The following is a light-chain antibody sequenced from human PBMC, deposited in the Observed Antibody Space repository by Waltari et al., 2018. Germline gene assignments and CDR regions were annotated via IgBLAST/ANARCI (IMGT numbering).Light chain of an antibody. CDR2: EDT. CDR3: SSYAGSSTIYV. Sequence: QSALTQPASVSGSPGQSITISCTGTSRDVGRYNFVSWYQQHTGKAPQLMIYEDTKRPSGVSNRFSGSKSGNTASLTISGLQAEDEADYYCSSYAGSSTIYVFGTGTKVTVL. CDR1: SRDVGRYNF. J-gene: IGLJ1*01. V-gene: IGLV2-23*01.